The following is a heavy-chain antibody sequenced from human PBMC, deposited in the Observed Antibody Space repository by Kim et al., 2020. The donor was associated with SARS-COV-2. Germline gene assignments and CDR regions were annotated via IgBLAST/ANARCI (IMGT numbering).Heavy chain of an antibody. V-gene: IGHV3-21*06. CDR1: GFIFSTYS. CDR3: ARAVDQSWLYYYFDF. Sequence: GGSLRLSCAASGFIFSTYSVNWVRQAPGKGLEWVSSMNAAGNYIYYADSVRGRFTISRDNAKHSLYLQMNSLRAEDTAVYYCARAVDQSWLYYYFDFWGQGTLVTVSS. D-gene: IGHD3-10*01. J-gene: IGHJ4*02. CDR2: MNAAGNYI.